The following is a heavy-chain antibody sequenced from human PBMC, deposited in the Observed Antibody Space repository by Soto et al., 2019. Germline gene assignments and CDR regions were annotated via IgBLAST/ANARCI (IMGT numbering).Heavy chain of an antibody. D-gene: IGHD3-22*01. CDR2: IYYSGST. V-gene: IGHV4-30-4*01. Sequence: SETLSLTCTVSGGSISSGDYYWSWIRQPPGKGLEWIGYIYYSGSTYYNPYLKSRVTISVDTSKNQFSLKLSSVTAADTAVYYCASNIQSSGYYLRPLDYWGQGTLVT. CDR3: ASNIQSSGYYLRPLDY. J-gene: IGHJ4*02. CDR1: GGSISSGDYY.